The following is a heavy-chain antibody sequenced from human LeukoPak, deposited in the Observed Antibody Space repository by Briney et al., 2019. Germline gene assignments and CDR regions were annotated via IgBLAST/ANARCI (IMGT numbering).Heavy chain of an antibody. V-gene: IGHV4-59*01. CDR1: GGSISSYY. Sequence: SETLSLTCTVSGGSISSYYWSWIRQPPGKGLEWIGYIYYSGSTNYNPSLKSRVTISVDTSKNQFPLKLSSVTAADTAVYYCARIYSSNWFDPWGQGTLVTVSS. D-gene: IGHD5-18*01. CDR2: IYYSGST. CDR3: ARIYSSNWFDP. J-gene: IGHJ5*02.